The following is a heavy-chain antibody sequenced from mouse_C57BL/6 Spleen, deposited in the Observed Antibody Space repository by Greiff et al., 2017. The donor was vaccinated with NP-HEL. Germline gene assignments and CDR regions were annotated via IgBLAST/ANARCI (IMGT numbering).Heavy chain of an antibody. CDR2: IDPSDSSP. Sequence: VQLQQPGAELVKPGASVQLSCKASGYTFTSYWMQWVKQRPGQGLEWIGEIDPSDSSPNSNQQFKGKATLTVDTSSSTAYMQLSSLTSEDSAVYYCAKIYYGSLYAMDYWGQGTSVTVSS. V-gene: IGHV1-50*01. J-gene: IGHJ4*01. CDR3: AKIYYGSLYAMDY. D-gene: IGHD1-1*01. CDR1: GYTFTSYW.